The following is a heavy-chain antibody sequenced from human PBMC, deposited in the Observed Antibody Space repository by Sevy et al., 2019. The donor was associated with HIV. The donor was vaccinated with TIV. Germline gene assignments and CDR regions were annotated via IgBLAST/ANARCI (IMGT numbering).Heavy chain of an antibody. J-gene: IGHJ6*02. CDR2: ISYDGSNK. CDR1: GFTFSSYA. V-gene: IGHV3-30-3*01. D-gene: IGHD5-18*01. CDR3: AGALIQLWFYGMDV. Sequence: GGSLRLSCAASGFTFSSYAMHWVRQAPGKGLEWVAVISYDGSNKYYADSVKGRFTISRDNSKNTLYLQMNSLRAEDTAVYYCAGALIQLWFYGMDVWGQGTTVTVSS.